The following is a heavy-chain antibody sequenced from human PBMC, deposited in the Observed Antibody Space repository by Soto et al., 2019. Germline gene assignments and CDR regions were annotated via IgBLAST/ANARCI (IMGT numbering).Heavy chain of an antibody. CDR2: IWYDGSNK. CDR1: GFTFSSYG. J-gene: IGHJ3*02. Sequence: QVQLVESGGGVVQPGRSLRLSCAASGFTFSSYGMHWVRQAPGKGLEWVAVIWYDGSNKYYADSVKGRFSISRDNSKNTLYRQMSSLRAEGTAVYYCARDGPRYCSGGICYPDYGDLYHDAFDIWGQGTMVTVSS. D-gene: IGHD2-15*01. V-gene: IGHV3-33*01. CDR3: ARDGPRYCSGGICYPDYGDLYHDAFDI.